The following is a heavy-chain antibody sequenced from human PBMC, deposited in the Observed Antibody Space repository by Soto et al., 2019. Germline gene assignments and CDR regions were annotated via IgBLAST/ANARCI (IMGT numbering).Heavy chain of an antibody. CDR2: ISGSGVGT. V-gene: IGHV3-23*01. J-gene: IGHJ3*01. D-gene: IGHD2-8*01. Sequence: EVPLLESGGGLVQPGGTLRLSCAASGFTFSSYDMSWVRQAPGKGLEWVSAISGSGVGTFYAESVKGRFTISRDNSKNTLYVKMNSMRVEDTAIYYCAKEDDAWTNGYFDLWGQGTMVTVSS. CDR3: AKEDDAWTNGYFDL. CDR1: GFTFSSYD.